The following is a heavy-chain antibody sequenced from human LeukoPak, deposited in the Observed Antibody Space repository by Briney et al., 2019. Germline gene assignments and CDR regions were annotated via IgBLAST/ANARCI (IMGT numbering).Heavy chain of an antibody. V-gene: IGHV1-46*01. J-gene: IGHJ3*02. CDR3: TGYDSSGYYNLGAFDI. CDR1: GYTFTSYY. Sequence: GASVKVSCTASGYTFTSYYMHWVRQAPGQGLEWMGIINPSGGSTSYAQKFQGRVTMTRDTSTSTVYMELSSLRSEDTAVYYCTGYDSSGYYNLGAFDIWGQGTMVTVSS. D-gene: IGHD3-22*01. CDR2: INPSGGST.